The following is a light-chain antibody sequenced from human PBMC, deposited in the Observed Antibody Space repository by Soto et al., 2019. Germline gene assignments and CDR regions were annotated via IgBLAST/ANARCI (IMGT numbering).Light chain of an antibody. CDR1: QSVSSD. CDR3: QQYNNWPRT. Sequence: EIGLTQSPGTLSLSPGERVTLSCRASQSVSSDLAWYHQRPGQAPRLLIYGASTRATGIPDRFSGSGSGTEFTLTINSLKYEDFAVYYCQQYNNWPRTFGQGTKGDIK. V-gene: IGKV3-15*01. CDR2: GAS. J-gene: IGKJ1*01.